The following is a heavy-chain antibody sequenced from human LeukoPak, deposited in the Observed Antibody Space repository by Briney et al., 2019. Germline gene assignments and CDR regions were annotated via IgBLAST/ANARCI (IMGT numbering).Heavy chain of an antibody. Sequence: SETLSLTCTVSGGSISSYYWSWIRQPPGKGLEWIGYIYYSGSTNYNPSLKSRVTISVDTSKNQFSLKLSSVTAADTAVYYCARQAPVGTDFDYWGQGTLVTVSS. CDR1: GGSISSYY. J-gene: IGHJ4*02. V-gene: IGHV4-59*08. D-gene: IGHD1-26*01. CDR3: ARQAPVGTDFDY. CDR2: IYYSGST.